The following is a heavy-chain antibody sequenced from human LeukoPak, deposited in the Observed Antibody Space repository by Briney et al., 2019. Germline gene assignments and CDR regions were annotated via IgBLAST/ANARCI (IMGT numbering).Heavy chain of an antibody. D-gene: IGHD3-16*02. Sequence: ASVKVSCKASGYPFTSYDINWVRQATGQGLEWMGWMNPNSGNTGYAQKFQGRVTMTRNTSISTAYMELSSLRSEDTAVYYCARGTRITFGGVIVYYFDYWGQGTLVTVSS. J-gene: IGHJ4*02. V-gene: IGHV1-8*02. CDR2: MNPNSGNT. CDR1: GYPFTSYD. CDR3: ARGTRITFGGVIVYYFDY.